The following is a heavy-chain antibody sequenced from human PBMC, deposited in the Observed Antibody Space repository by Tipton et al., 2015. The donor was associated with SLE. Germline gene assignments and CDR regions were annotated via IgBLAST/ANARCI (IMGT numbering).Heavy chain of an antibody. CDR1: GGSFSGYY. D-gene: IGHD2-2*01. J-gene: IGHJ5*02. Sequence: TLSLTCAVYGGSFSGYYWSWIRQPPGEGLEWIGEINHSGSTNYNPSLKSRVTISVDTSKNQFSLKLSSMTAADTAVYYCARPLGYCSSASCYAGTNWFDPWGQGTLVTVSS. CDR3: ARPLGYCSSASCYAGTNWFDP. V-gene: IGHV4-34*01. CDR2: INHSGST.